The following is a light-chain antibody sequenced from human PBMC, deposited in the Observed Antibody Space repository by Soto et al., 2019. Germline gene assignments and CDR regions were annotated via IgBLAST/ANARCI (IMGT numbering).Light chain of an antibody. Sequence: EIVLTQSPATLSLSPGKRATLSCRASQSVSSFLAWYQQKPGQAPRLLIYDASNRATGIPTRFRGSGSGTDFTLTISRLEPEDFAVYYCQQLSNWPLTFGGGTKVEIK. V-gene: IGKV3-11*01. CDR2: DAS. CDR3: QQLSNWPLT. J-gene: IGKJ4*01. CDR1: QSVSSF.